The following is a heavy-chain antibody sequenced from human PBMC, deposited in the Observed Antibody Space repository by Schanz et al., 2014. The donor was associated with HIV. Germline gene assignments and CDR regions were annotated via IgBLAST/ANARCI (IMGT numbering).Heavy chain of an antibody. D-gene: IGHD2-15*01. V-gene: IGHV3-23*01. CDR3: AREGGNLVEGGYFFDY. Sequence: EVQLLESGGALVQPGGSLRLSCAASGFTFSSFAMSWVRQAPGKGLEWVSGISGSGGSTYYADSVKGRFTISRDNFKDTLYLQMNSLRAEDTAVYYCAREGGNLVEGGYFFDYWGQGTLVTVSS. CDR2: ISGSGGST. J-gene: IGHJ4*02. CDR1: GFTFSSFA.